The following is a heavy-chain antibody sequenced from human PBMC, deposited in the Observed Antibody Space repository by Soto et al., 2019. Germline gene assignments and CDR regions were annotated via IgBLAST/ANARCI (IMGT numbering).Heavy chain of an antibody. CDR1: GYTFTSYA. Sequence: GASVKVSCKASGYTFTSYAMHWVRQAPGQGLEWMGRINPSSGSTSYAQKFQGRVTMTRDTSISTAYMELSSLRSEDTAVYYCACPSIAARWGQGTLVTVSS. CDR3: ACPSIAAR. D-gene: IGHD6-6*01. J-gene: IGHJ4*02. CDR2: INPSSGST. V-gene: IGHV1-2*02.